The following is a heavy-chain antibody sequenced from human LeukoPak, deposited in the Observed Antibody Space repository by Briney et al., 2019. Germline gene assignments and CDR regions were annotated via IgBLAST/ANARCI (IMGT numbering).Heavy chain of an antibody. CDR2: ISSSSSYI. CDR1: GFTFSSYS. V-gene: IGHV3-21*01. D-gene: IGHD5-12*01. CDR3: ASFPYVDIVATAGYYFDY. J-gene: IGHJ4*02. Sequence: ASLRLSCAASGFTFSSYSMNWGRQAPGKGLEWVSSISSSSSYIYYADSVKGRFTICRDNAKKSLYLQMNSLRAEDTAVYYCASFPYVDIVATAGYYFDYWGQGPLVTVSS.